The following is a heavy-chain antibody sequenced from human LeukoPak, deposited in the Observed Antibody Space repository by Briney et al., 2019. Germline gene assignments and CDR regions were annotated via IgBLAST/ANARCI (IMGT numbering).Heavy chain of an antibody. V-gene: IGHV3-33*01. CDR2: IWYDGSNK. D-gene: IGHD4-17*01. J-gene: IGHJ6*02. Sequence: GGSLRLSCAASGFTFSSYGMHWVRQAPGKGLEWVAVIWYDGSNKYYADSVKGRFTISRDNSKNTLNLQMNSLRAGDTAVYYCARGYGDKASNLYYYYGMDVWAQGTTVTVSS. CDR3: ARGYGDKASNLYYYYGMDV. CDR1: GFTFSSYG.